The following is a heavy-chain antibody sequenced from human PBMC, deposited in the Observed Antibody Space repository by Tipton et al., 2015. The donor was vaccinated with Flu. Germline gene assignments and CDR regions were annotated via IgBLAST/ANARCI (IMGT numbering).Heavy chain of an antibody. D-gene: IGHD4-23*01. V-gene: IGHV5-51*01. CDR2: IYPHYSET. J-gene: IGHJ3*02. CDR3: ARRVYDYGGNAGAFDI. CDR1: GYSFNSYW. Sequence: EQLVQSGAEVRKPGESLKISCTGSGYSFNSYWIGWVRQVPGKGLEWMGIIYPHYSETNYSPAFQGQVTISADMSISTAYLEWTSLKASDTAMYYCARRVYDYGGNAGAFDIWGPGTTVTVSS.